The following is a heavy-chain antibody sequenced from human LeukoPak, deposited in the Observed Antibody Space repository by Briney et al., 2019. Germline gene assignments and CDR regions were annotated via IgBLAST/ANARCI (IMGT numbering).Heavy chain of an antibody. J-gene: IGHJ4*02. D-gene: IGHD4-23*01. Sequence: PGGSLRLSCAASGFTFSGSAMHWVRKASGKGLEWIGRIRSKDNSYETAYSESMEGRFTISRDDSKNTAYLQMKSLKTEDTAVYYCTRHEGDGGNSFDYWGQGTLVTVSS. CDR3: TRHEGDGGNSFDY. CDR1: GFTFSGSA. V-gene: IGHV3-73*01. CDR2: IRSKDNSYET.